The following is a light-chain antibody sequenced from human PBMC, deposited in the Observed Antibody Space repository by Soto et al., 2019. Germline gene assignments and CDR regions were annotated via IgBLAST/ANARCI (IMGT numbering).Light chain of an antibody. Sequence: SQGTLSGPRVEIGGLPFIKKKSVSSNLAWYQQKPGQAPRLLIYGASTRATGIPARFSGSLFWKEITPTIRGLRSGDSAVSYCQTYSNWLELLFGGGTRLDIK. CDR1: KSVSSN. V-gene: IGKV3-15*01. CDR2: GAS. CDR3: QTYSNWLELL. J-gene: IGKJ4*01.